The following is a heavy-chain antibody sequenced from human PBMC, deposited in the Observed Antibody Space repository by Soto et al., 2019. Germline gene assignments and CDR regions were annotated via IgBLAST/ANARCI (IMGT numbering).Heavy chain of an antibody. CDR1: GFTFISYG. V-gene: IGHV3-30*18. CDR2: ISYDGSNE. D-gene: IGHD1-26*01. J-gene: IGHJ4*02. CDR3: AKDAGGSSYFDY. Sequence: QVQLVESGGGVVQPGRSLRLSCAASGFTFISYGMRWVRQAPGKGLEWVAVISYDGSNEYYADSVKGRFTISRDNSKNTLYLQMNSLRAEDTAVYYCAKDAGGSSYFDYWGQGTLVTVSS.